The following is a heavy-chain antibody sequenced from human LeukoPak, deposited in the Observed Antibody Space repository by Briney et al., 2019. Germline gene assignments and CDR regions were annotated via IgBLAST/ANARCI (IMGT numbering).Heavy chain of an antibody. D-gene: IGHD6-6*01. CDR3: ARDYRRSSSSPNLLDY. Sequence: ASVKVSCKAPGYTFTSYYMHWVRQAPGQGLEWMGIINPSGGSTSYAQKFQGRVTMPRDMSTSTVYMEMSSLRSEDTAVYDCARDYRRSSSSPNLLDYWGQGTLVTVSS. CDR2: INPSGGST. V-gene: IGHV1-46*01. J-gene: IGHJ4*02. CDR1: GYTFTSYY.